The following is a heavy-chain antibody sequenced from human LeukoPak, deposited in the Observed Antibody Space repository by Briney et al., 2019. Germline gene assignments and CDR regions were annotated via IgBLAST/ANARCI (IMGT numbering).Heavy chain of an antibody. Sequence: GGSLRLSCTTSGFSFNDYSLNWVRQAPGKGLEWVSSISSSSSYIYYADSVKGRFTISRDNAKNSLYLQMNSLRAEDTAVYYCARDRCSGGSCYSDYWGQGTLVTVSS. V-gene: IGHV3-21*01. CDR3: ARDRCSGGSCYSDY. CDR2: ISSSSSYI. D-gene: IGHD2-15*01. CDR1: GFSFNDYS. J-gene: IGHJ4*02.